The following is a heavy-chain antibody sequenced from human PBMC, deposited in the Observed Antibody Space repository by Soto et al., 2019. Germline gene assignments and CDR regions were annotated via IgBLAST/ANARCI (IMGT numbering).Heavy chain of an antibody. CDR3: ARDPHKYYDFWSGSFYYYGMDV. D-gene: IGHD3-3*01. Sequence: VSCKASGYTFTGYYMHWVRQAPGQGLEWMGWINPNSGGTNYAQKFQGRVTMTRDTSISTAYMELSRLRSDDTAVYYCARDPHKYYDFWSGSFYYYGMDVWGQGTTVTVSS. CDR1: GYTFTGYY. CDR2: INPNSGGT. J-gene: IGHJ6*02. V-gene: IGHV1-2*02.